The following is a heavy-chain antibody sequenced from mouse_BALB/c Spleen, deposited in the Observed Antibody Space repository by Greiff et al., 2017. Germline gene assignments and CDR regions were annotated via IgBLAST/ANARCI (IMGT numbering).Heavy chain of an antibody. V-gene: IGHV1-9*01. J-gene: IGHJ1*01. CDR3: ARRDYDGYFDV. CDR1: GYTFSSYW. D-gene: IGHD2-4*01. Sequence: QVQLKESGAELMKPGASVKISCKATGYTFSSYWIEWVKQRPGHGLEWIGEILPGSGSTNYNEKFKGKATFTADTSSNTAYMQLSSLTSEDSAVYYCARRDYDGYFDVWGAGTTVTVSS. CDR2: ILPGSGST.